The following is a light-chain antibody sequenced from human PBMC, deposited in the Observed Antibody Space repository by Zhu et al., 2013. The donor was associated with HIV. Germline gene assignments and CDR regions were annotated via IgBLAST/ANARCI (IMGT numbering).Light chain of an antibody. CDR2: EGS. V-gene: IGLV2-23*01. CDR3: SSYAASSTRV. CDR1: SSDFGGYNY. J-gene: IGLJ3*02. Sequence: QSALTQPRSVSGSPGQSVTISCTGTSSDFGGYNYVSWYQXHPGKAPKLMIYEGSKRPSGVSNRFSGSKSGNTASLTISGLQAEDEADYYCSSYAASSTRVFGGGTKLTVL.